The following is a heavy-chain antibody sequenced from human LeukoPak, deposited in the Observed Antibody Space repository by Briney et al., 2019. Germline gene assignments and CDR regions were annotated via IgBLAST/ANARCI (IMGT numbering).Heavy chain of an antibody. Sequence: PGGSLRLSCAASGFTFSSYGMHWVRQAPGKGLEWVAVISYDGSNKYYADSVKGRFTISRDNSKNTLYLQMNSLRAEDTALYYCAKSSESGYNHLDYWGQGTLVTVSS. CDR1: GFTFSSYG. V-gene: IGHV3-30*18. CDR2: ISYDGSNK. D-gene: IGHD5-24*01. J-gene: IGHJ4*02. CDR3: AKSSESGYNHLDY.